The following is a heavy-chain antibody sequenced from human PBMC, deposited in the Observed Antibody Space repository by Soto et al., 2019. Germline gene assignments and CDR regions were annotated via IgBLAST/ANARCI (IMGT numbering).Heavy chain of an antibody. CDR1: GGTFGSYA. V-gene: IGHV1-69*13. CDR2: IIPIFGTA. CDR3: ARYYYGSGSAIFWFDP. Sequence: ASVKVSCKASGGTFGSYAISWVRQAPGQGLEWMGGIIPIFGTANYAQKFQGRVTITADESTSTAYMELSSLRSEDTAVYYCARYYYGSGSAIFWFDPWGQGTLVTVSS. J-gene: IGHJ5*02. D-gene: IGHD3-10*01.